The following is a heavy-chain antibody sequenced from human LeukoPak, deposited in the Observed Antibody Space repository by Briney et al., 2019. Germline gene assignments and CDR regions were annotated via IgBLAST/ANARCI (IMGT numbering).Heavy chain of an antibody. CDR3: ARRAGAYSHPYDY. Sequence: GGSLRLSCAASGFTFSRYSMNWVRQAPGRGLEWVSSISSSSSYIYYADSVKGRFTISRDNAKNSLYLQMNSLRAEDTAVYYCARRAGAYSHPYDYWGQGTLVTVSS. CDR1: GFTFSRYS. D-gene: IGHD4/OR15-4a*01. V-gene: IGHV3-21*04. CDR2: ISSSSSYI. J-gene: IGHJ4*02.